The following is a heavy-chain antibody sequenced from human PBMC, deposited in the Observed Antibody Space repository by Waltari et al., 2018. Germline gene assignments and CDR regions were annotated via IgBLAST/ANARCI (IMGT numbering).Heavy chain of an antibody. J-gene: IGHJ3*02. Sequence: QLQLQESGSGLVKPSQTLSLTCAVSGGSISSGGYSWSWIRQPPGKGLEWIGYIYHSGSTYYSPSLKSRVTISVDRSKNQFSLKLSSVTAADTAVYYCASTYLYDYIWGIRHGAFDIWGQGTMVTVSS. CDR3: ASTYLYDYIWGIRHGAFDI. CDR1: GGSISSGGYS. V-gene: IGHV4-30-2*01. D-gene: IGHD3-16*01. CDR2: IYHSGST.